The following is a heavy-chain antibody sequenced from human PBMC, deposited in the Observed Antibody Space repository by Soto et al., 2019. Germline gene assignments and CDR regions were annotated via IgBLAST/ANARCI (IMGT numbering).Heavy chain of an antibody. CDR2: ISWNSGSI. Sequence: EVQLVESGGGLVQPGRSLRLSCAASGFTFDDYAMHWVQQAPGKGLEWVSGISWNSGSIGYADSVKGRFTISRDNXXNSLYLQMNSLRAEDTALYYCAKDRNYYGSGHLAYWGQGTLVTVSS. J-gene: IGHJ4*02. D-gene: IGHD3-10*01. CDR3: AKDRNYYGSGHLAY. V-gene: IGHV3-9*01. CDR1: GFTFDDYA.